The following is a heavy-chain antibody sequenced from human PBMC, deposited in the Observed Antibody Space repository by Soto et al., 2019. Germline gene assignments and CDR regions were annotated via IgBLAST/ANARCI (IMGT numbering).Heavy chain of an antibody. V-gene: IGHV3-9*01. D-gene: IGHD6-19*01. CDR3: AKGGRQWLVTSDFNY. J-gene: IGHJ4*02. CDR1: GFTVDDYA. CDR2: ISWNSGSI. Sequence: GGSLRLSCAASGFTVDDYAMHWVRQAPGKGLEWVSGISWNSGSIGYADSVKGRFTISRDNSKNTLFLQVNSLSEEDTAVYYCAKGGRQWLVTSDFNYWGQGALVTVSS.